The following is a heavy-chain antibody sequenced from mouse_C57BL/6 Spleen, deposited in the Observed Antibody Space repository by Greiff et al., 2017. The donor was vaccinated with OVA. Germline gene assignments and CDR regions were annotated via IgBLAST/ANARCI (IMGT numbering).Heavy chain of an antibody. J-gene: IGHJ2*01. CDR1: GFTFSSYA. CDR3: AREGGTTVVASFDY. D-gene: IGHD1-1*01. Sequence: EVQVVESGGGLVKPGGSLKLSCAASGFTFSSYAMSWVRQTPEKRLEWVATISDGGSYTYYPDNVKGRFTISRDNAKNNLYLQMSHLKSEDTAMYYCAREGGTTVVASFDYWGQGTTLTVSS. V-gene: IGHV5-4*01. CDR2: ISDGGSYT.